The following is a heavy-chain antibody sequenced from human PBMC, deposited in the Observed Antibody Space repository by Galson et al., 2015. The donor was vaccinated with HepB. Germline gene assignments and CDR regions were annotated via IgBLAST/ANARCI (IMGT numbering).Heavy chain of an antibody. CDR2: ISSNGGST. D-gene: IGHD3-10*01. CDR3: VKTGGSGSYSIDY. Sequence: SLRLSCAASGFTFSSYAMHWVRQAPGKGLEYVSAISSNGGSTYYADSVKGRFTISRDNSKNTLCLQMSSLRAEDTAVYYCVKTGGSGSYSIDYWGQGTLVTVSS. J-gene: IGHJ4*02. V-gene: IGHV3-64D*06. CDR1: GFTFSSYA.